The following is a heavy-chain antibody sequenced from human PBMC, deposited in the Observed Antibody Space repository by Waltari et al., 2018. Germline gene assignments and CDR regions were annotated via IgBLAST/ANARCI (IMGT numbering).Heavy chain of an antibody. CDR1: GYAVHSGFY. CDR3: SRQVLGYCTSAACRRLES. J-gene: IGHJ4*02. CDR2: VYHDGTT. Sequence: QVQLLESGPGLVKSSETLSLTCDVSGYAVHSGFYWGWFRQAPGEGLEWVATVYHDGTTFYNPSLKSRLSVSMDTSKNQISLTLKSVTAADTAVYYCSRQVLGYCTSAACRRLESWGQGTLVTVSS. D-gene: IGHD2-2*03. V-gene: IGHV4-38-2*01.